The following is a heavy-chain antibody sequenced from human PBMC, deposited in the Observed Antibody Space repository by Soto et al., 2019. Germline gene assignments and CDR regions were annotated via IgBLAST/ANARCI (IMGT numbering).Heavy chain of an antibody. D-gene: IGHD6-19*01. CDR2: ISGSGGST. CDR1: GFTFSSYA. J-gene: IGHJ4*02. CDR3: AKDGRIAVAGTSDY. Sequence: PGGSLRLSCAASGFTFSSYAMSWVRQAPGKGLEWVSAISGSGGSTYYADSVKGRFTISRDNSKNTLYLQMNSLRAEDTAVYYCAKDGRIAVAGTSDYWGQGTLVTVSS. V-gene: IGHV3-23*01.